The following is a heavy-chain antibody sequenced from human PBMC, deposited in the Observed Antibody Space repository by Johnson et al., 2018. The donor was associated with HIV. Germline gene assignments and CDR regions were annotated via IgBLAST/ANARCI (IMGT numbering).Heavy chain of an antibody. CDR2: ISYDGSNK. J-gene: IGHJ3*01. CDR1: GFTFSSYA. V-gene: IGHV3-30-3*01. CDR3: ARGVRGVIID. Sequence: QVQLVESGGGVVQPGRSLKLSCAASGFTFSSYAMHWVRQAPGKGLDWVAVISYDGSNKYYADSVKGRFTISRDNSKNTLYLQMNNLRAEDTAVYNCARGVRGVIIDWGQGTMVAVSS. D-gene: IGHD3-10*01.